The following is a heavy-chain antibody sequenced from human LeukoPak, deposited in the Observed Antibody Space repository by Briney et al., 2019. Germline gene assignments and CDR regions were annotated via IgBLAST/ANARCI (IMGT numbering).Heavy chain of an antibody. J-gene: IGHJ4*02. CDR3: AGRGPSYGYAYY. D-gene: IGHD5-12*01. Sequence: MASETLSLTCTASGGSVSNSNYCWGWIRQPPGKQLEWIGSIDYSGSPLYNPSLKSRVTISVDTSKNQFSLKLSSVTAADTAVFYCAGRGPSYGYAYYWGQGNLVTVSS. V-gene: IGHV4-39*01. CDR1: GGSVSNSNYC. CDR2: IDYSGSP.